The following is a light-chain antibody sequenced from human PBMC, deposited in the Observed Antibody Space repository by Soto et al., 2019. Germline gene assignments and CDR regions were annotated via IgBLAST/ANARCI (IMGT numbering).Light chain of an antibody. CDR1: QSISRTY. V-gene: IGKV3-11*01. CDR2: DAS. Sequence: ENVLTQSPGTLSLSPGERATLSCRASQSISRTYLAWYQQKPVQAPRLLIYDASNRATGIPARFSGSGSGTDFTLTISSLEPEDFAVYYCQQRSNWLWTFGQGTKVEIK. J-gene: IGKJ1*01. CDR3: QQRSNWLWT.